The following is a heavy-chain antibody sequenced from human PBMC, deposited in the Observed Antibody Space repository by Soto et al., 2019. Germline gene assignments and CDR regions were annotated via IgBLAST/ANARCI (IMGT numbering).Heavy chain of an antibody. CDR1: GYTFTSYA. CDR3: ARDDIFDP. CDR2: INAGNGNT. V-gene: IGHV1-3*01. Sequence: ASVKVSCKASGYTFTSYAMHWVRQAPGQRLEWMGWINAGNGNTKYSQKFQGRVTITRDTSASTAYMELSSLGSEDTGGDYCARDDIFDPWGQGTLVTVSS. J-gene: IGHJ5*02.